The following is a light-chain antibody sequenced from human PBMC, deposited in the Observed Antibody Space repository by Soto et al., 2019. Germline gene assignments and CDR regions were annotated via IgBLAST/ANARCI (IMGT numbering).Light chain of an antibody. J-gene: IGKJ1*01. CDR3: QQYNNWPPWT. V-gene: IGKV3-15*01. Sequence: ILMTQSPATLSVSPGERATLSCRASQSVSNNLAWYQQKPGQAPRLLIYDASTRATGIPARFSGSGSGTELTLTISGLQSEDCAVYYCQQYNNWPPWTFGQGTKGEIK. CDR1: QSVSNN. CDR2: DAS.